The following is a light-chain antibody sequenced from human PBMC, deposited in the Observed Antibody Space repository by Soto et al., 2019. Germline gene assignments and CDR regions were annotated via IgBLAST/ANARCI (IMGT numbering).Light chain of an antibody. J-gene: IGKJ1*01. V-gene: IGKV1-39*01. CDR2: AAS. Sequence: DIQMTQSPSSLSASVGDRVTITCRASQSISNYLNWYQHKPGKAPKLLIYAASSLESGVPSRFSGGGSGTDFTLTINSLQPEDFATYYCQQTYTTPWTFGQGTKVEIK. CDR3: QQTYTTPWT. CDR1: QSISNY.